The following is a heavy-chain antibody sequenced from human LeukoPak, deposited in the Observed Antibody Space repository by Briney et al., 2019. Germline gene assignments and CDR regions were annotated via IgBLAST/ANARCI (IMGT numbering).Heavy chain of an antibody. D-gene: IGHD5-12*01. CDR3: AREVAVATNKVGDYYYYYMDV. CDR2: IYTSGST. Sequence: SETLSLTCTVSGGSISSYYWSWIRQPAGKGLEWIGRIYTSGSTNYNPSLKSRVTMSVDTSKNQFSLKLSSVTAADTAVYYCAREVAVATNKVGDYYYYYMDVWGKGTTVTVSS. J-gene: IGHJ6*03. V-gene: IGHV4-4*07. CDR1: GGSISSYY.